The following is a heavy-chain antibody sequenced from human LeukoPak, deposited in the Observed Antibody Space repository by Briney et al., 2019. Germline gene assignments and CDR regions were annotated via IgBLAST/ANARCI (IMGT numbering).Heavy chain of an antibody. J-gene: IGHJ4*02. V-gene: IGHV1-2*02. CDR2: INPNSGGT. D-gene: IGHD4-17*01. CDR3: ARDSPLDYGDYGIDY. CDR1: GYIFTGYY. Sequence: ASVKVSCKASGYIFTGYYIHWVRQAPGQGLEWMGWINPNSGGTNYAQKFQGRVTMTRDTSISTAYLEPSRLRSDDTAVYYCARDSPLDYGDYGIDYWGQGTLVTVSS.